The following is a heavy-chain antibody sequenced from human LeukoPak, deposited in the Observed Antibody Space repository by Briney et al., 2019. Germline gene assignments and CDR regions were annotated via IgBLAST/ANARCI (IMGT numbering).Heavy chain of an antibody. CDR2: INHSGNT. CDR1: GGSFSGYY. CDR3: ARGNWFDP. V-gene: IGHV4-34*01. Sequence: PSETLSLTCAVYGGSFSGYYWSWIRQPPGKGLEWIGEINHSGNTNYNPSLKSRVTISVDTSKNQFSLKLSSVTAADTAVYYCARGNWFDPWGQGTLVTVSS. J-gene: IGHJ5*02.